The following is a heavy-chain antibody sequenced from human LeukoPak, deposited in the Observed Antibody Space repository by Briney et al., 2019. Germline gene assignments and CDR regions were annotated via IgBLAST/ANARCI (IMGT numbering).Heavy chain of an antibody. V-gene: IGHV4-59*08. CDR3: ARHRAEGGSNGHYNWFDP. CDR1: GDSITSYY. J-gene: IGHJ5*02. CDR2: MSYSGST. Sequence: SETLSLTCTVSGDSITSYYWSWIRQPPGKGLEWIGSMSYSGSTNYNPSPKSRVTMSVDTTKNQFSLRLNSVTAADTAVYYCARHRAEGGSNGHYNWFDPWGQGTLVTVSS. D-gene: IGHD6-13*01.